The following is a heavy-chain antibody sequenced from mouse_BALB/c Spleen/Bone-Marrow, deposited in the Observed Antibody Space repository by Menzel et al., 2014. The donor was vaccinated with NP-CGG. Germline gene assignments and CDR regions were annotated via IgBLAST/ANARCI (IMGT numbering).Heavy chain of an antibody. CDR3: ARTGYDYYFDY. CDR1: GYTFTDYW. J-gene: IGHJ2*01. V-gene: IGHV1-69*01. D-gene: IGHD2-4*01. Sequence: QVQLQQSGAELVMPGVSVKMSCKASGYTFTDYWMHWVKQRPGQGLEWIGAIDTSDSYTGYNQKFKGKATLTVDESSNTAYMQLSSLTSEDSAVYYCARTGYDYYFDYWGQGTTLTVSS. CDR2: IDTSDSYT.